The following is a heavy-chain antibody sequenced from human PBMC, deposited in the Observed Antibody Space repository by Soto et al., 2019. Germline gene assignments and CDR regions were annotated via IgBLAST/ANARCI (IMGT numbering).Heavy chain of an antibody. D-gene: IGHD3-10*01. V-gene: IGHV5-51*01. Sequence: GASLKISCKASGYCFTSSWIGWVRQLPGKGVEWVGIIYTCDSDARYSTSLQGQLSSSAATSISPTNLQWSSLKALSTAMYSCATKGRPYYGSGTFDYWGQGTLVTVSS. CDR3: ATKGRPYYGSGTFDY. CDR2: IYTCDSDA. CDR1: GYCFTSSW. J-gene: IGHJ4*02.